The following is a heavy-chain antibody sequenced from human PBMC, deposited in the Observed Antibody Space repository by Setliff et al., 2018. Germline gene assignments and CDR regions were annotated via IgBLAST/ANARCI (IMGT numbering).Heavy chain of an antibody. J-gene: IGHJ4*02. CDR1: GGSFSGYY. CDR2: IIHSGST. Sequence: SETLSLTCAVYGGSFSGYYWSWISQPQGKRLEWIGEIIHSGSTNYNPSLKSRVTISMETSKNQFSLKVSAVTAADTAVYYGARSFSRRGKFLLDYWGQGALVTVSS. D-gene: IGHD1-26*01. CDR3: ARSFSRRGKFLLDY. V-gene: IGHV4-34*12.